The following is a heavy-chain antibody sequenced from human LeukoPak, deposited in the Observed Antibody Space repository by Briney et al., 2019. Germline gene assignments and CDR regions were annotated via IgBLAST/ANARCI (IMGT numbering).Heavy chain of an antibody. J-gene: IGHJ4*02. CDR1: GFTFSSYG. D-gene: IGHD3-10*01. V-gene: IGHV3-30*03. CDR3: ATWGVDY. CDR2: ISYDGSNK. Sequence: SGGSLRLSCAASGFTFSSYGMHWVRQAPGKGLEWVAVISYDGSNKYYADSVKGRFTISRDNSKNTLYLQMNSLRAEDTAVYYCATWGVDYWGQGTLVTVSS.